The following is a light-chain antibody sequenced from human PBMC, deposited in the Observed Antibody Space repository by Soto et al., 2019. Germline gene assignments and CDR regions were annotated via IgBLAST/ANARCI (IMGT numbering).Light chain of an antibody. CDR3: QQRYNWPPLT. J-gene: IGKJ4*01. V-gene: IGKV3-11*01. CDR2: DAS. Sequence: EIVLTQSPATLSLSPGERATLSCRASQSVSSYLAWYQQKPGQPPRLLIYDASNRATGIPARFSGSGSGTDFTLTTSSLEPEDFAVYYCQQRYNWPPLTFGGGTKVEIK. CDR1: QSVSSY.